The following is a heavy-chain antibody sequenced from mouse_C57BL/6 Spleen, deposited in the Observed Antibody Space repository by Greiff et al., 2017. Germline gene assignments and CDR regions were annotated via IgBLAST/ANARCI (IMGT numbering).Heavy chain of an antibody. Sequence: QVQLQQPGPELVKPGASVKMSCKASGYSFTSYWMHWVKQRPGQGLEWIGNINPSNGGTNYNEKFKSKATLTVDKASSTAYMQLSSLTSVDSAVNYCAREDGTVDYWGQGTTLTVSS. CDR2: INPSNGGT. CDR1: GYSFTSYW. D-gene: IGHD4-1*01. J-gene: IGHJ2*01. V-gene: IGHV1-53*01. CDR3: AREDGTVDY.